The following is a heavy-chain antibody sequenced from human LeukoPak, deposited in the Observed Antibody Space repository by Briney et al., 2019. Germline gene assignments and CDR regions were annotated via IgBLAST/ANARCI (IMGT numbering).Heavy chain of an antibody. J-gene: IGHJ5*02. Sequence: GASVKVSCKASGYTFTSYYMHWVRQAPGQGLEWMGIINPSGGSTSYAQKFQGRVTMTRDMSTSTVYMELSSLRAEGTAVYYCAKASYSSGWYFALGNWFDPWGQGTLVTVSS. V-gene: IGHV1-46*01. D-gene: IGHD6-19*01. CDR1: GYTFTSYY. CDR2: INPSGGST. CDR3: AKASYSSGWYFALGNWFDP.